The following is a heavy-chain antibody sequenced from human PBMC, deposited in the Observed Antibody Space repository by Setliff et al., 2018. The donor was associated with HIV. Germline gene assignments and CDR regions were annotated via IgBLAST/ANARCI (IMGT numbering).Heavy chain of an antibody. V-gene: IGHV3-7*01. CDR2: IKQDGSEK. CDR3: ARDHADSSGWYGWHYYYYGMDV. J-gene: IGHJ6*02. Sequence: GGSLRLSCAASGFTFSSYWMSWVRQAPGKGLEGVANIKQDGSEKYYVDSVKGRFTISRDNAKNSLYLQMNSLRAEDTAVYYCARDHADSSGWYGWHYYYYGMDVWGQGTTVTVSS. CDR1: GFTFSSYW. D-gene: IGHD6-19*01.